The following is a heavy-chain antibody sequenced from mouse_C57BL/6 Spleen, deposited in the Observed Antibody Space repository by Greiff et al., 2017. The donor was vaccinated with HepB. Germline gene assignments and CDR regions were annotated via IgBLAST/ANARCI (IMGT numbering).Heavy chain of an antibody. D-gene: IGHD3-3*01. CDR2: ISDGGSYT. V-gene: IGHV5-4*03. CDR3: ARVGDRTFAY. Sequence: EVMLVESGGGLVKPGGSLKLSCAASGFTFSSYAMSWVRQTPEKRLEWVATISDGGSYTYYPDNVKGRFTISRDNAKNNLYLQMSHLKSEDTAMYYCARVGDRTFAYWGQGTLVTVSA. CDR1: GFTFSSYA. J-gene: IGHJ3*01.